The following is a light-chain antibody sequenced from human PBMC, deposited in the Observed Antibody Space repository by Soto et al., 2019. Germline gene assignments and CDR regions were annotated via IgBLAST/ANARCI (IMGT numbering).Light chain of an antibody. Sequence: SVLTQPASVSGSPGQSITISCTGNSSDVGGYNYVSWYQQHPGKAPKLLVYDVTNRPSGVSNRFSGSKSGNTASLTITGLQAEDEADYYCSSYTSSGTLYVFGTGTKVTVL. V-gene: IGLV2-14*01. CDR2: DVT. CDR1: SSDVGGYNY. J-gene: IGLJ1*01. CDR3: SSYTSSGTLYV.